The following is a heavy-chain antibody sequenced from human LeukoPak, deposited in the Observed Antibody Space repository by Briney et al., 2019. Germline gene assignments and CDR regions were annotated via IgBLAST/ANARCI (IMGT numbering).Heavy chain of an antibody. CDR3: GKKNLAAAGPNYFDY. V-gene: IGHV3-23*01. J-gene: IGHJ4*02. CDR1: GFTFSTYS. D-gene: IGHD6-13*01. Sequence: GRSRRLSCAASGFTFSTYSMNWVRQAPGKGLEWVSIISGDGATTEYADSVKGRFTISRDNSRNTLYLQMNSLRVEDTAVYYCGKKNLAAAGPNYFDYWGQGTLVTVSS. CDR2: ISGDGATT.